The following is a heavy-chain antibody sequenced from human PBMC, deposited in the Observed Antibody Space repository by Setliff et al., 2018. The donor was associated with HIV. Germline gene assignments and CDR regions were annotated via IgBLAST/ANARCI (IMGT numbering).Heavy chain of an antibody. CDR1: GYRFNTYG. CDR2: ISPYNGDT. J-gene: IGHJ1*01. Sequence: VASVKVSCKASGYRFNTYGISWVRQAPGQGLEWMGWISPYNGDTRFAQSLQDRVTLTTDTSTNTAYMEMRTLRSDDTAVYYCVRGVTRDISGYYRDEYFQHWGQGTPVTVSS. V-gene: IGHV1-18*01. CDR3: VRGVTRDISGYYRDEYFQH. D-gene: IGHD3-22*01.